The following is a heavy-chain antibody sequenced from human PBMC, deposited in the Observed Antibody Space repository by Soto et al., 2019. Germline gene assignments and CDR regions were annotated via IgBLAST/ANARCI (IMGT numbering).Heavy chain of an antibody. CDR1: GGTFSSYT. V-gene: IGHV1-69*02. CDR3: ARSATIADYYYMDV. D-gene: IGHD5-12*01. J-gene: IGHJ6*03. Sequence: SVKVSCKASGGTFSSYTISWARQAPGQGLEWMGRIIPILGMANYAQKFQGRVTITADKSTSTAYMELSSLRSEDTAVYYCARSATIADYYYMDVWGKGTTVTVSS. CDR2: IIPILGMA.